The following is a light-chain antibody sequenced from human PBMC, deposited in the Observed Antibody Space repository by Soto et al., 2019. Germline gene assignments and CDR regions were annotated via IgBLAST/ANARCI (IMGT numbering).Light chain of an antibody. V-gene: IGKV3-20*01. CDR2: GAS. J-gene: IGKJ1*01. CDR3: QQYGSSPRT. Sequence: DIVLTQSTGTLSFSAGEGATLSSRASQSVNSNSLAWYQQKPGQAPRLLIVGASSRATGIPERFSGSGSGTVFTLTISRLEQENVAVYFCQQYGSSPRTFGQGTKVDIK. CDR1: QSVNSNS.